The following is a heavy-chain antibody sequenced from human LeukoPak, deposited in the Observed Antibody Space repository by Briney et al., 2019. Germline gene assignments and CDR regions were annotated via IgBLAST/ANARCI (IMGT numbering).Heavy chain of an antibody. J-gene: IGHJ6*02. Sequence: ASVKVSCKASGYTFTSYGISWVRQAPGQGLEWMGWISAYNGNTNYAQKLQGRVTMTTDTSTSTAYMELRSLRSDDTAVYYCARDLAYSSSWSDYYYYGMDVWGQGTTVTVSS. V-gene: IGHV1-18*01. CDR3: ARDLAYSSSWSDYYYYGMDV. CDR2: ISAYNGNT. D-gene: IGHD6-13*01. CDR1: GYTFTSYG.